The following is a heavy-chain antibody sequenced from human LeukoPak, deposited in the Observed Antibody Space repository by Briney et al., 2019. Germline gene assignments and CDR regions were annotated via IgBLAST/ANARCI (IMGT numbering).Heavy chain of an antibody. V-gene: IGHV1-2*02. CDR3: ARARRPYCSGGSCYSGVDY. CDR1: GYTFTGYY. Sequence: ASVKVSCKASGYTFTGYYMHWVRQAPGQGLEWMGWINPNSGGTNYAQKFQGRVTMTRDTSISTAYMELSRLRSDDTAVYYCARARRPYCSGGSCYSGVDYWGQGTLVTVSS. CDR2: INPNSGGT. D-gene: IGHD2-15*01. J-gene: IGHJ4*02.